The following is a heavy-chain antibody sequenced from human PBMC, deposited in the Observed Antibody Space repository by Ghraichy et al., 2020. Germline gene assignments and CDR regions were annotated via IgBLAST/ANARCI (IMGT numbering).Heavy chain of an antibody. Sequence: GESQNISCAASGFTFSSYAMSWVRQAPGKGLEWVSAISGSGGSTYYADSVKGRFTISRDNSKNTLYLQMNSLRAEDTAVYYCAKTPPRTGYSYGAFDYWGQGTLVTVSS. CDR3: AKTPPRTGYSYGAFDY. CDR1: GFTFSSYA. V-gene: IGHV3-23*01. CDR2: ISGSGGST. D-gene: IGHD5-18*01. J-gene: IGHJ4*02.